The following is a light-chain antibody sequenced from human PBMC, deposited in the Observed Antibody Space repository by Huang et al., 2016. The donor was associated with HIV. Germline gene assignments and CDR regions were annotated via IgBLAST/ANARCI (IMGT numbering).Light chain of an antibody. J-gene: IGKJ5*01. CDR3: QQRKYWPPIT. Sequence: ETVLTQSPATLSLSPGERATLSCRASQSVNSYLAWYQQKPGQTPRLLIYDASNRATGIPARFSGSGSGTDFTLTISSLEPEDFAVYYCQQRKYWPPITFGQGTRLGMK. V-gene: IGKV3-11*01. CDR2: DAS. CDR1: QSVNSY.